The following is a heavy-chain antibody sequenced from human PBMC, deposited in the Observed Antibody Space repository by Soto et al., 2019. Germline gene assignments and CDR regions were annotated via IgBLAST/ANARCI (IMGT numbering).Heavy chain of an antibody. CDR2: ISYDGSNK. J-gene: IGHJ6*03. Sequence: GGSLRLSCAASGFTFSSYGMHWVRQAPGKGLEWVAVISYDGSNKYYADSVKGRFTISRDNSKNTLYLQMNSLRAEDTAVYYCAKDPGGYCSSTSCLPGLYYYYYMDVWGKGTTVTVSS. V-gene: IGHV3-30*18. CDR3: AKDPGGYCSSTSCLPGLYYYYYMDV. D-gene: IGHD2-2*01. CDR1: GFTFSSYG.